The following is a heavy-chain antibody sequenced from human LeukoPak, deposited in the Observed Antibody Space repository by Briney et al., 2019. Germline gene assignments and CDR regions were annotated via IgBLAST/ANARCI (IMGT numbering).Heavy chain of an antibody. CDR3: AKDNTGYSSGWYIDY. V-gene: IGHV3-48*01. J-gene: IGHJ4*02. CDR2: ISSSSSTI. CDR1: GFTFSSYS. D-gene: IGHD6-19*01. Sequence: PGGSLRLSCAASGFTFSSYSMNWVRQAPGKGLEWVSYISSSSSTIYYADSVKGQFTVSRDNSKNTLYLQMNSLRAEDTAVYYCAKDNTGYSSGWYIDYWGQGTLVTVSS.